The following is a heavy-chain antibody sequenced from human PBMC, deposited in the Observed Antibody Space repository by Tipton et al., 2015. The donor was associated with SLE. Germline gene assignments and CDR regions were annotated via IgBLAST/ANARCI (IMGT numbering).Heavy chain of an antibody. CDR3: ARVLVLAI. Sequence: SLRLSCAASGFTVSSNYMSWVRQAPGKGLEWVSVIYSGGSTYYAASVKGRFTISRHNSKNTLYLQMNSLRAEDTAVYYCARVLVLAIWWQGTMAAAAS. J-gene: IGHJ3*02. CDR1: GFTVSSNY. CDR2: IYSGGST. V-gene: IGHV3-53*04. D-gene: IGHD2-8*02.